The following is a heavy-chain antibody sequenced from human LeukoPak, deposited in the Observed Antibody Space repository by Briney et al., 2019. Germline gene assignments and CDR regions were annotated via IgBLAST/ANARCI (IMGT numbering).Heavy chain of an antibody. J-gene: IGHJ6*02. V-gene: IGHV3-23*01. D-gene: IGHD2-2*01. Sequence: PGGSLRLSCAASEFTFSDYGMHWVRQAPGKGLEWVSLISGGGGSTYYADSVKGRFTVSRDNSKNTLYMELNSLRAEDTAVYYCARGDCSSSSCSGFYGMDVWGQGTTVTVSS. CDR1: EFTFSDYG. CDR3: ARGDCSSSSCSGFYGMDV. CDR2: ISGGGGST.